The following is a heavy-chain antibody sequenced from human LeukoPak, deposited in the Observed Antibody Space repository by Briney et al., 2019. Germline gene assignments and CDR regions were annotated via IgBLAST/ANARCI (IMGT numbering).Heavy chain of an antibody. J-gene: IGHJ6*02. CDR2: ISWNSGSI. D-gene: IGHD3-22*01. Sequence: GGSLRLSCAASGFTFSSYAMHWVRQAPGKGLEWVSGISWNSGSIGYADSVKGRFTISRDNAKNSLYLQMNSLRAEDTALYYCAKDIIVNSSGYYSYGMDVWGQGTTVTVSS. V-gene: IGHV3-9*01. CDR1: GFTFSSYA. CDR3: AKDIIVNSSGYYSYGMDV.